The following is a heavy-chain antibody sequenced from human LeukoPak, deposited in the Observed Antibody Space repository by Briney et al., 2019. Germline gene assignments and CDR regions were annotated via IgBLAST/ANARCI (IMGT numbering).Heavy chain of an antibody. Sequence: PSETLSLTCTVSGGSISSSSYYWGWIRQPPGKGLEWIGSIHYSGSTYYNPSLKSRVTISVDTSKNQFSLKLSPVTAADTAVYYCARFPLLWFGELLLQHWGQGTLVTVSS. V-gene: IGHV4-39*07. CDR3: ARFPLLWFGELLLQH. CDR1: GGSISSSSYY. CDR2: IHYSGST. J-gene: IGHJ1*01. D-gene: IGHD3-10*01.